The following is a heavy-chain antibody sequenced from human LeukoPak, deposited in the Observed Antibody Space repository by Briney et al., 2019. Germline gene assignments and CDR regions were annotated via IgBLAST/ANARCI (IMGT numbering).Heavy chain of an antibody. CDR2: IIPIFGTA. CDR1: GGTFSSYA. D-gene: IGHD3-22*01. J-gene: IGHJ4*02. V-gene: IGHV1-69*01. CDR3: ARQYYYDSSGLPDY. Sequence: ASVKVSCKASGGTFSSYAISWVRQAPGQGLEWMGGIIPIFGTANYAQKFQGRVTITADESTSTAYMELSSLRSEDTAVYYCARQYYYDSSGLPDYWGQGTLVTVSS.